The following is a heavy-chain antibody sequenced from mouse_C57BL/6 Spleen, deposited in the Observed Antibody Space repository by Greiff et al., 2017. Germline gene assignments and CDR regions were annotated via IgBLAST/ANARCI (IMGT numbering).Heavy chain of an antibody. J-gene: IGHJ3*01. D-gene: IGHD2-4*01. Sequence: QVHVKQPGAELVKPGDSVKVSCKASGYTFTSYWMHWVKQRPGQGLEWFGRIHPSDSDTNYNQKFKGKATLTVDKSSSTAYIQLSSLTSEYSTVYYCAIVTARLITCWGQRALVAIST. CDR3: AIVTARLITC. CDR1: GYTFTSYW. V-gene: IGHV1-74*01. CDR2: IHPSDSDT.